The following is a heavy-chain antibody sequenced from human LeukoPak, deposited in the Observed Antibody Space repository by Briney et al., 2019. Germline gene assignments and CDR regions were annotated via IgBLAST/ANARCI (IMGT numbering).Heavy chain of an antibody. D-gene: IGHD3-10*01. CDR3: ARYGKYYFDY. CDR1: GGSITSSSYH. J-gene: IGHJ4*02. Sequence: PSETLSLTCSVSGGSITSSSYHWGWIRQPPGKGLEWIGYIYYSGSTNYNPSLQSRVTISVDTSKNQFSLKLSSVTAADTAVYYCARYGKYYFDYWGQGTLVTVSS. CDR2: IYYSGST. V-gene: IGHV4-61*05.